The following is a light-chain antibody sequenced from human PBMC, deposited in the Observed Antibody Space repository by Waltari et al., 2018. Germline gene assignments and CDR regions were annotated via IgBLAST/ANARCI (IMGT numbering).Light chain of an antibody. CDR1: QSVSSN. Sequence: EIVMTQTPPTLSVSPGERATLSCRSSQSVSSNLARYQQKPGQAPRLLIYDASTRDTGIPDGFSGSGSGTEFTLTISSLQSEDFAFYYCQQYNNWPPLTFGGGTKVEIK. J-gene: IGKJ4*01. V-gene: IGKV3-15*01. CDR2: DAS. CDR3: QQYNNWPPLT.